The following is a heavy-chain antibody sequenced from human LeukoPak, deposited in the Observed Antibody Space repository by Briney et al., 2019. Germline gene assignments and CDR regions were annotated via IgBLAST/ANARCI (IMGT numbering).Heavy chain of an antibody. D-gene: IGHD6-25*01. Sequence: GGSLRLPCAAYGFAFSSYWMSWVRQAPGKGLEWVANIKQDGSEKYYEDSVKGRFTISRDNADNSLYLQMNSLRAEDTALYYCARDARQRSDYWGLGTLVTVSS. CDR2: IKQDGSEK. V-gene: IGHV3-7*01. J-gene: IGHJ4*02. CDR1: GFAFSSYW. CDR3: ARDARQRSDY.